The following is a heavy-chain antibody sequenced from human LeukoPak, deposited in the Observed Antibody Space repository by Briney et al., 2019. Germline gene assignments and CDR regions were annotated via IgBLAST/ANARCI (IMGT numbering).Heavy chain of an antibody. J-gene: IGHJ4*02. CDR1: GYTFTSYA. CDR2: INTNTGNP. V-gene: IGHV7-4-1*01. CDR3: ARDATITGTTTALGY. Sequence: ASVTVSCTASGYTFTSYAMNWVRQAPGQGLEWMGWINTNTGNPTYAQGFTGRFVFSLDTSVSTAYLQICSLKAEDTAVYYCARDATITGTTTALGYWGQGTLVTVSS. D-gene: IGHD1-7*01.